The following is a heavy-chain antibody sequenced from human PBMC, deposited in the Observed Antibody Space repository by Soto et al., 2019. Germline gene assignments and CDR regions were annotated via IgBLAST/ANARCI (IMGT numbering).Heavy chain of an antibody. D-gene: IGHD3-3*01. J-gene: IGHJ4*02. Sequence: VHLVESGGGLVQPGGSLRLSCAASGFTFTNFWMSWVRQAPGKGLEWVANIKQAGSEQYYVDSVKGRFTISRDNAKNSLFLQMNSLRAEATAVYFCASVLVFEWLLSGGPFDYWGQGTLVTVSP. V-gene: IGHV3-7*03. CDR2: IKQAGSEQ. CDR3: ASVLVFEWLLSGGPFDY. CDR1: GFTFTNFW.